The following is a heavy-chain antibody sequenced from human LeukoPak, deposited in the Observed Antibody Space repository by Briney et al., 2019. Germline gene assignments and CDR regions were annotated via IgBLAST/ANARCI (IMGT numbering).Heavy chain of an antibody. CDR2: IKSKTDGGTT. V-gene: IGHV3-15*01. J-gene: IGHJ4*02. D-gene: IGHD1-14*01. CDR3: AEDQQLQPFHY. CDR1: GFTFSDYY. Sequence: PGGSLRLSCAASGFTFSDYYMSWIRQAPGKGLEWVGRIKSKTDGGTTDYAAPVKGRFTISRDDSKNTLYLQMNSLKTEDTSVYYCAEDQQLQPFHYWGQGTLVTVSS.